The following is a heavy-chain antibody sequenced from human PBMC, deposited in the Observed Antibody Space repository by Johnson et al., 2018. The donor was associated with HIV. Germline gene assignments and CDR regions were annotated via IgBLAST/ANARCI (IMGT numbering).Heavy chain of an antibody. CDR1: GFTFSSYA. D-gene: IGHD6-19*01. CDR3: AKDRVQGLSAFDI. V-gene: IGHV3-30-3*01. CDR2: ISYDGSNK. Sequence: QVKLVESGGGVVQPGRSLRLSCAASGFTFSSYAMHWVRQAPGKGLEWVAVISYDGSNKYYADSVKGRFTISRDNSKITLYLQMNSLRAGDTAVYYCAKDRVQGLSAFDIWCQGRMVNVCS. J-gene: IGHJ3*02.